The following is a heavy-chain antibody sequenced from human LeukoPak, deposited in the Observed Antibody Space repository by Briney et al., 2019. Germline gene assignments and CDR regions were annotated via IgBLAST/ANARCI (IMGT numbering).Heavy chain of an antibody. D-gene: IGHD1-7*01. J-gene: IGHJ5*02. CDR3: ARGPRLQLELRKKYNWFDP. Sequence: SETLSLTYVVYGETFTNYYWSWIRQPPGKGLEWIGEVNHSGSANYNPSLKSRVTISVDTSKSQFSLRLNSVTAADTAVYYCARGPRLQLELRKKYNWFDPWGQGSLVTVSS. V-gene: IGHV4-34*01. CDR1: GETFTNYY. CDR2: VNHSGSA.